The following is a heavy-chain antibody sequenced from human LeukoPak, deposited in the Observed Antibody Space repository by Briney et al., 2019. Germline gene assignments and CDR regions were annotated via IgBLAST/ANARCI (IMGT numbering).Heavy chain of an antibody. D-gene: IGHD3-3*01. Sequence: GGSLRLSCAASGFTFSSYWMSWVRQAPGKGLEWVANIKQDGSEKYYVDSGKGRFTISRDNAKNSLYLQMNSLRAEDTAVYYCARFASLRFLEWLFVDYWGQGTLVTVSS. CDR3: ARFASLRFLEWLFVDY. CDR1: GFTFSSYW. V-gene: IGHV3-7*01. J-gene: IGHJ4*02. CDR2: IKQDGSEK.